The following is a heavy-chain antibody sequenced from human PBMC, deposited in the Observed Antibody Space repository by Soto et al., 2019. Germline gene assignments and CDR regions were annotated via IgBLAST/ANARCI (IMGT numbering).Heavy chain of an antibody. CDR2: INPKSGGT. D-gene: IGHD2-8*01. CDR3: ARGDSTDCSNGVCSFFYNHDMDV. Sequence: ASVKVSCKAPGYSFTDYHIHWVRQAPGQGLEWLGRINPKSGGTSTAQKFQGWVTMTTDTSISTASMELTRLTSDDTAIYYCARGDSTDCSNGVCSFFYNHDMDVWGQGTTVTVSS. V-gene: IGHV1-2*04. J-gene: IGHJ6*02. CDR1: GYSFTDYH.